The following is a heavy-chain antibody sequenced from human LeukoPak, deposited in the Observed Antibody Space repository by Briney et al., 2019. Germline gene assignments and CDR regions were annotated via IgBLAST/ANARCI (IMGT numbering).Heavy chain of an antibody. V-gene: IGHV1-2*02. D-gene: IGHD6-19*01. CDR1: GYTFTDYY. CDR2: INPNSGGT. Sequence: GASVKVSCKASGYTFTDYYMHWVRQAPGQGLEWMGWINPNSGGTNYAQKFQGRVTMTRDTSISTAYMELSRLRSDDTAVYYCARDQYSSGWPNFDYWGQGTLVTVSS. J-gene: IGHJ4*02. CDR3: ARDQYSSGWPNFDY.